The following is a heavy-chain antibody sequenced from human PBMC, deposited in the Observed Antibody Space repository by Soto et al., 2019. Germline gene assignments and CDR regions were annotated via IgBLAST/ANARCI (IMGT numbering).Heavy chain of an antibody. CDR1: GFSVSSNY. V-gene: IGHV3-53*01. J-gene: IGHJ4*02. D-gene: IGHD6-19*01. Sequence: ESGGGLIQPGGSLRLSCAASGFSVSSNYMSWVRQAPGKGLEWVSVIYIGGGTYYADSVKGRFTISRDNSKNTLYLQMNSLRAEDTAVYYCVRDQGIPVTAWGQGTLVTVSS. CDR2: IYIGGGT. CDR3: VRDQGIPVTA.